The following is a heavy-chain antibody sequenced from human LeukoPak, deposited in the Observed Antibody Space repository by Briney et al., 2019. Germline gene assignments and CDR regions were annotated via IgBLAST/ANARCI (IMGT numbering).Heavy chain of an antibody. J-gene: IGHJ4*02. Sequence: PGGSLRLSCAASGFTLSSYAMSWVRQAPGKGLEWVSAISGSGGSTYYADSVKGRFTISRDNSKNTLYLQMNSLRAEDTAVYYCAKGYYDYVWGSYRYTPDYWGQGTMVTVSS. CDR2: ISGSGGST. CDR1: GFTLSSYA. D-gene: IGHD3-16*02. V-gene: IGHV3-23*01. CDR3: AKGYYDYVWGSYRYTPDY.